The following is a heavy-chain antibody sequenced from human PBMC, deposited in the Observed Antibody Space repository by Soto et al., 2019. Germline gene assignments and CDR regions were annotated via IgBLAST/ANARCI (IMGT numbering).Heavy chain of an antibody. CDR1: GFTFRDYA. D-gene: IGHD6-13*01. Sequence: QVQLVESGGGVVQPGRSLRLSCAASGFTFRDYAMHWVRQAPGKGLEWVTLISSDATNKYLADSVKGRFTISRDNSKNTVYLQMKGLRGEDMGLYDCAGLGMAARKYYATDLDVWGPGTTVSV. CDR2: ISSDATNK. CDR3: AGLGMAARKYYATDLDV. V-gene: IGHV3-30-3*01. J-gene: IGHJ6*02.